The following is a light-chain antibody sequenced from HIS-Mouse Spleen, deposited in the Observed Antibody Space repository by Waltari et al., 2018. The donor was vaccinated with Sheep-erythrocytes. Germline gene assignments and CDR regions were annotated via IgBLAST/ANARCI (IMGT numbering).Light chain of an antibody. CDR1: SSDVGSYNL. Sequence: QSALTQPASVSGSPGQSITISCTGTSSDVGSYNLVSWYQQHPVKAPKLMIYEGSKRPSGVSNRVAGSKSGKTASLTISGLQAEDEADYYCCSYAGSSTLVFGGGTKLTVL. V-gene: IGLV2-23*01. J-gene: IGLJ2*01. CDR3: CSYAGSSTLV. CDR2: EGS.